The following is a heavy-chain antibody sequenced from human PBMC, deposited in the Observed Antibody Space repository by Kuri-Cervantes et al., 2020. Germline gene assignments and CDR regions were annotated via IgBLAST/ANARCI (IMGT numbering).Heavy chain of an antibody. CDR2: ISYDGSNK. D-gene: IGHD6-19*01. CDR1: GFTFSSYS. Sequence: LSLTCAASGFTFSSYSMNWVRQAPGKGLEWVAVISYDGSNKYYADSVKGRFTISRHNSKNTLYLQMNSLRAEDTAVYYCARSSKQWLVRAFDIWGQGTVVTVSS. V-gene: IGHV3-30*03. J-gene: IGHJ3*02. CDR3: ARSSKQWLVRAFDI.